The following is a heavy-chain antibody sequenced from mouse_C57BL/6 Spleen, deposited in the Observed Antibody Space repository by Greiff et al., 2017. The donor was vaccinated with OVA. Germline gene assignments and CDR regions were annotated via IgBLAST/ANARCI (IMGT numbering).Heavy chain of an antibody. J-gene: IGHJ2*01. CDR2: IYPRSGNT. Sequence: VQLQQSGAELARPGASVKLSCKASGYTFTSYGISWVKQRTGQGLEWIGEIYPRSGNTYYNEKFKGKATLTADKSSSTAYMELRSLTSEDSAVYFCARWDYGSSYEDYWGQGTTLTVSS. D-gene: IGHD1-1*01. V-gene: IGHV1-81*01. CDR1: GYTFTSYG. CDR3: ARWDYGSSYEDY.